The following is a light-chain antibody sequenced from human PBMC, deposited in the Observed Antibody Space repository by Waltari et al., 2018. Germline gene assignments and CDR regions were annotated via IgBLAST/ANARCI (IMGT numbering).Light chain of an antibody. CDR1: QGPSKY. CDR3: QQYANIPFS. V-gene: IGKV1-27*01. CDR2: AAS. J-gene: IGKJ3*01. Sequence: DIQMTQSPSSLSASVGDRVTVICRASQGPSKYLAWYQPKPGKVPQLLIYAASTLQSGVPSRFSGRGSGTEFTLTISSLQPEDVATYYCQQYANIPFSFGPGTRVDTK.